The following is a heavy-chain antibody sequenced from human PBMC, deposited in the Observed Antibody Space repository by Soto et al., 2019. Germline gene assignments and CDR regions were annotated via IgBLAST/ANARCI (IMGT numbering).Heavy chain of an antibody. CDR3: ARNLAVVVDGIRALGY. J-gene: IGHJ4*02. D-gene: IGHD2-15*01. V-gene: IGHV1-3*01. CDR2: INAGNGNT. CDR1: GYTFTRYT. Sequence: ASVKVSCKGAGYTFTRYTIHWGRQAPGQGLEWMGWINAGNGNTQSSQKFEDRVTISRDTSASTVYMELTSLRSEDTAVYYCARNLAVVVDGIRALGYWGQGTLVTVSS.